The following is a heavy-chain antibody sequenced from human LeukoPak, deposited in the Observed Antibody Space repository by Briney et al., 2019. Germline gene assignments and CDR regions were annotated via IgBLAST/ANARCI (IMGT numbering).Heavy chain of an antibody. CDR1: GFTVSSNY. J-gene: IGHJ6*02. CDR2: IYSGGST. D-gene: IGHD4-23*01. Sequence: GGSLRLSCAASGFTVSSNYMSWVRQAPGKGLERVTVIYSGGSTYYADSVKGRFTISRDNSKNTLYLQMNSLRAEDTAVYYCARGLSGGPYYYYYGMDVWGQGTTVTVSS. CDR3: ARGLSGGPYYYYYGMDV. V-gene: IGHV3-53*01.